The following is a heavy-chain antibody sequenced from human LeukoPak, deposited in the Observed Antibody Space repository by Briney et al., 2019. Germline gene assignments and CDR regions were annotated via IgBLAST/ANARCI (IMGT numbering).Heavy chain of an antibody. J-gene: IGHJ4*02. D-gene: IGHD3-10*01. CDR3: ASNFQSYHFDY. CDR1: GGTFSSYA. CDR2: IHPIFGTA. V-gene: IGHV1-69*06. Sequence: GASVKVSWKASGGTFSSYAISWVRQAPGQGLEWMGGIHPIFGTANYAQKFQGRVTITADKSTSTACIELSSLRSEDTAVYYRASNFQSYHFDYWGQGTLVTVSS.